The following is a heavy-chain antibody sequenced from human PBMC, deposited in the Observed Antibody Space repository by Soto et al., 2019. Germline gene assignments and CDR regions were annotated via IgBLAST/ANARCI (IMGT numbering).Heavy chain of an antibody. V-gene: IGHV4-34*01. Sequence: QVQLQQWGAGLLKPSETLSLTCAVYGGSFSGYYWSWIRQSPGKGLEWIGEINHSGSTKYNPSLKSPNHMSVDTSKNPFSPKLSSVTAADTAVYFCARGTTTVRGGIIKSPFPNGMDVWGQGTTVTVSS. CDR3: ARGTTTVRGGIIKSPFPNGMDV. CDR2: INHSGST. J-gene: IGHJ6*02. CDR1: GGSFSGYY. D-gene: IGHD3-10*01.